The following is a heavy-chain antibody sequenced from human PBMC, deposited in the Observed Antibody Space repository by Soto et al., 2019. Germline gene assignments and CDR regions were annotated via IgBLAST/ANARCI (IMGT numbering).Heavy chain of an antibody. Sequence: SEILSLTCTVSGGSISSSSYYWGWIRQPPGKGLEWIGSIYYSGSTYYNPSLKSRVTISVNTSKNQFSLKLSSVTAADTVVYYCAGHQSDSRSYDALWGQGTLVTVSS. CDR1: GGSISSSSYY. D-gene: IGHD6-13*01. CDR3: AGHQSDSRSYDAL. J-gene: IGHJ1*01. CDR2: IYYSGST. V-gene: IGHV4-39*01.